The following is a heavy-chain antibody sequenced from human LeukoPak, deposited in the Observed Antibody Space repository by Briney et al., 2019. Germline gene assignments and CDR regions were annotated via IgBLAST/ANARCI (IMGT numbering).Heavy chain of an antibody. J-gene: IGHJ4*02. CDR1: GFTVSSNY. CDR3: ATDMYTRNPFDY. V-gene: IGHV3-53*01. Sequence: GGSLRLSCAESGFTVSSNYMSWVRQAPGKGLEWVSVIYSGGSTYYADSVRGRFTISRDNSKNTLHLQMNSLRAEDTAVYYCATDMYTRNPFDYWGQGTLVTVSS. CDR2: IYSGGST. D-gene: IGHD5/OR15-5a*01.